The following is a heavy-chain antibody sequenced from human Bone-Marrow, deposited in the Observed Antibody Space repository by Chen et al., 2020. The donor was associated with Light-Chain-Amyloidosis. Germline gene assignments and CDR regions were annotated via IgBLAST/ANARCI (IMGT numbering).Heavy chain of an antibody. V-gene: IGHV5-51*01. Sequence: EVQLEQSGPEVKKPGESLKISCKGSGYTFPNYWIGWVRQMPGKGLEWMGVIYPEDSEARNSPSFEGQVTISGDKPSTTAYRQWRSLKASETAMYYCARRRDGYNFDYWGQGTLVTVSS. CDR3: ARRRDGYNFDY. J-gene: IGHJ4*02. D-gene: IGHD5-12*01. CDR2: IYPEDSEA. CDR1: GYTFPNYW.